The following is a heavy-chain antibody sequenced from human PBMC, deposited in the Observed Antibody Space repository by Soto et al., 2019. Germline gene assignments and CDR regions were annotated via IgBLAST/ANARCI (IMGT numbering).Heavy chain of an antibody. CDR1: GGTFSSYA. J-gene: IGHJ6*02. D-gene: IGHD2-2*01. CDR2: IIPIFGTA. CDR3: ASGRDIVVVPATYYYGMDV. Sequence: GASVKVSCKASGGTFSSYAISWVRQAPGQGLEWMGGIIPIFGTANYAQKFQGRVTITADESTSTAYMELSSLRSEDTAVYYCASGRDIVVVPATYYYGMDVWGQGTTVTSP. V-gene: IGHV1-69*13.